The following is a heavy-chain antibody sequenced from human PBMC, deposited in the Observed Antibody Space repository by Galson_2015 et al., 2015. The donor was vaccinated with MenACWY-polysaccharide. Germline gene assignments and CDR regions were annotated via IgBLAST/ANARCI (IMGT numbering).Heavy chain of an antibody. J-gene: IGHJ4*02. Sequence: SLRLSCAASGFTFSSYGMHWVRQAPGKGLEWVAVISYDGSNKYYADSVKGRFTISRDNSKNTLYLQMNSLRAEDTAVYYCAKDMVRGVPDYWGQGTLVTVSS. D-gene: IGHD3-10*01. CDR3: AKDMVRGVPDY. V-gene: IGHV3-30*18. CDR2: ISYDGSNK. CDR1: GFTFSSYG.